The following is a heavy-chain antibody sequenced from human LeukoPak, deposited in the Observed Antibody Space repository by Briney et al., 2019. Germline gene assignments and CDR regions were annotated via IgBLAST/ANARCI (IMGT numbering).Heavy chain of an antibody. Sequence: GESLKISCKGSGYSFTNYWIGWVRQMPGKGLEWMGIIYPGDSNTRYSPSFQGQVTISADKSISTAYLQWSTLEASDTAMYYCARRDTAMVVTNWGQGTLVTVSS. CDR3: ARRDTAMVVTN. CDR2: IYPGDSNT. J-gene: IGHJ4*02. V-gene: IGHV5-51*01. D-gene: IGHD5-18*01. CDR1: GYSFTNYW.